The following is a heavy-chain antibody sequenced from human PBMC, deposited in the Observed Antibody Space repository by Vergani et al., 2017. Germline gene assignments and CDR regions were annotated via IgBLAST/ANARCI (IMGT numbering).Heavy chain of an antibody. CDR1: GFTFTSHA. Sequence: QVQLVESGGGVVQPGGSLRLSCAASGFTFTSHAMHWVRQAPGKGLEWVAFTRYDGSNKYYAYSVKGRFTISRDKAKNSLYLQMNSLRAEDTAVYYCARVMVRGDIDYWGQGTLVTVSS. V-gene: IGHV3-30*02. CDR3: ARVMVRGDIDY. D-gene: IGHD3-10*01. CDR2: TRYDGSNK. J-gene: IGHJ4*02.